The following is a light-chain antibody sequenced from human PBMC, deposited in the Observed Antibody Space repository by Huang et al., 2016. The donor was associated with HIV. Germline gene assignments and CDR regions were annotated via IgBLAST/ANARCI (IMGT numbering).Light chain of an antibody. V-gene: IGKV3-15*01. CDR2: GAS. J-gene: IGKJ2*01. CDR3: QQYNNRYT. CDR1: QSISSN. Sequence: IVMTQSPATLSVSTGERATPSCRASQSISSNLAWYQQKPCQAPRLLIYGASTRATVIPARFSGSGCGTEFTLTISSLQSEDFAVYYCQQYNNRYTFGQGTKLEIK.